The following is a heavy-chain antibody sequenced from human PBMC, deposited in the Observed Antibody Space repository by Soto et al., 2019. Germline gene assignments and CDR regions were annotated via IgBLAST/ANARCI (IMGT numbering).Heavy chain of an antibody. CDR2: IYWDEDK. J-gene: IGHJ4*02. Sequence: QITLKESGPTLVKPTQTLTLTCTFSGFSLSSSGVGVGWIRQPPGKALEWLGFIYWDEDKRYSPSLKSRLTVTKDTSKNTVVLTMTNMDPVDTATYYCAHSHKYTPGWFCLDYWGQGTLVTVSS. D-gene: IGHD2-15*01. V-gene: IGHV2-5*02. CDR1: GFSLSSSGVG. CDR3: AHSHKYTPGWFCLDY.